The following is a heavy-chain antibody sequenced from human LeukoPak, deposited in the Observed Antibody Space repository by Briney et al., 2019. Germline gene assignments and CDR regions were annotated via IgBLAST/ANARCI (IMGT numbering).Heavy chain of an antibody. J-gene: IGHJ4*02. CDR1: GFTFSSYA. CDR2: ISYDGSNK. D-gene: IGHD3-22*01. CDR3: AKGSSGDYYDSSGYLDY. V-gene: IGHV3-30-3*01. Sequence: GGSLRLSCAASGFTFSSYAMHWVRQAPGKGLEWVAVISYDGSNKYYADSVKGRFTISRDNSKNTLYLQMNSLRAEDTAVYYCAKGSSGDYYDSSGYLDYWGQGTLVTVSS.